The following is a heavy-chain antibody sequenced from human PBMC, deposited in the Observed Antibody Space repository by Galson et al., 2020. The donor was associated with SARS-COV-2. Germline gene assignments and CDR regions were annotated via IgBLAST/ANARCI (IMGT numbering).Heavy chain of an antibody. CDR2: INSDGSST. D-gene: IGHD3-22*01. J-gene: IGHJ3*02. Sequence: GGSLRLSCAASGFTFSSYWMHWVRQAPGKGLVWVSRINSDGSSTSYADSVKGRFTISRDNAKNTLYLQMNSLRAEDTAVYYCARRRQYYYDSSGYLDAFDIWGQGTMVTVSS. CDR3: ARRRQYYYDSSGYLDAFDI. V-gene: IGHV3-74*01. CDR1: GFTFSSYW.